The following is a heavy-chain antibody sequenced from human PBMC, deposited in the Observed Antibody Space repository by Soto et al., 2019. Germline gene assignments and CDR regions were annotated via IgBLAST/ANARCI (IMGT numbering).Heavy chain of an antibody. Sequence: PGGSLRLSXAASGFTFSTYWMHWVRQLPGKGLVWVSRINSDGSRKTYADSVRGRFTVSRDNAKNTLYLQMNSLRDEDTAVYYCTRDRCSGTSCYFRYWGQGTLVTVSS. CDR1: GFTFSTYW. CDR2: INSDGSRK. V-gene: IGHV3-74*01. CDR3: TRDRCSGTSCYFRY. J-gene: IGHJ4*02. D-gene: IGHD2-2*01.